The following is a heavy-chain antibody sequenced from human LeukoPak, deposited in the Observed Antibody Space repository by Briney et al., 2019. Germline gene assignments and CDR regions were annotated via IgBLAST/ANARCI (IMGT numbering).Heavy chain of an antibody. D-gene: IGHD3-9*01. CDR3: ARSGYYDILTGYPFDY. Sequence: EGSLRLSCAAPGFTFSSYSMNWVRQAPGKGLEWVSSISSSSSYIYYADSVKGRFTISRDNAKNSLYLQMNSLRAEDTAVYYCARSGYYDILTGYPFDYWGQGTLVTVSS. CDR1: GFTFSSYS. CDR2: ISSSSSYI. J-gene: IGHJ4*02. V-gene: IGHV3-21*01.